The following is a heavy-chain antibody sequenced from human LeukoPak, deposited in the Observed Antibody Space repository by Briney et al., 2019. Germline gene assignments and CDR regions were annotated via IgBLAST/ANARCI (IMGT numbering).Heavy chain of an antibody. CDR2: IYYSGNT. V-gene: IGHV4-39*01. J-gene: IGHJ4*02. CDR3: ARHRDQAYCTGTSCYAFDH. D-gene: IGHD2-2*01. Sequence: SETLSLTCTVSGGSISSSSYYWGWIRQPPGKGLEWIGSIYYSGNTYYNPSLKSRITISVDTSKNQFSLKLSSVTAADTAVYYCARHRDQAYCTGTSCYAFDHWGQGTLVIVSS. CDR1: GGSISSSSYY.